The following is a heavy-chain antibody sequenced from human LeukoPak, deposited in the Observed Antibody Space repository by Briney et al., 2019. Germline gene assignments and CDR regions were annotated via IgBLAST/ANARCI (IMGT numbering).Heavy chain of an antibody. D-gene: IGHD4-11*01. V-gene: IGHV3-7*03. Sequence: GGSLRLSCAASGFTFSDYWMSWVRQAPGKGREWVANIKQDGSERYYVDSVKGRFTISRDNAKNSLYLQVNSLRAEDTAVYYCAKPTGMTTVTTIAYWGQGTLVTVSS. CDR2: IKQDGSER. CDR1: GFTFSDYW. CDR3: AKPTGMTTVTTIAY. J-gene: IGHJ4*02.